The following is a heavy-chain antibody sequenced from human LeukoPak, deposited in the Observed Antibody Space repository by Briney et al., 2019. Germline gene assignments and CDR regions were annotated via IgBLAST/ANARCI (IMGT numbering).Heavy chain of an antibody. D-gene: IGHD3-10*01. CDR1: GFTFSDYW. V-gene: IGHV3-7*01. J-gene: IGHJ4*02. CDR2: IKHDGSEK. CDR3: ARGYYGSGSYRGGYFDF. Sequence: GGSLRLSCAASGFTFSDYWMTWVRQAPGKGLEWVANIKHDGSEKHYVDFVKGRFTISRDNAKKSLCLQMNSLRAEDTAVYYCARGYYGSGSYRGGYFDFWGQGTLVTVSS.